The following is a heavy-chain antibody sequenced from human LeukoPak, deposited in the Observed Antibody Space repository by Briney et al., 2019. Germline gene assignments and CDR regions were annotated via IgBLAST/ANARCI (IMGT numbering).Heavy chain of an antibody. CDR1: GPSLNSGGYS. J-gene: IGHJ4*02. CDR2: IYYTGST. V-gene: IGHV4-31*03. D-gene: IGHD3-3*01. CDR3: ARTITIFGALGYFDY. Sequence: PSETLSLTCTVSGPSLNSGGYSWSWVRQPPGEGLEWFGCIYYTGSTYYNPSLEPRVTISVATSKNQFSLKVSSVTAADTAVYFCARTITIFGALGYFDYWGQGTLVTVSS.